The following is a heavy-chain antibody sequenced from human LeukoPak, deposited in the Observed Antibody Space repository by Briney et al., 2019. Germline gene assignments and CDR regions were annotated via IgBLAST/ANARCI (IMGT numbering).Heavy chain of an antibody. J-gene: IGHJ4*02. V-gene: IGHV4-38-2*02. CDR1: GYSISSGYY. Sequence: SETLSLTCTVSGYSISSGYYWGWIRQPPGKGLEWIGCIYHSGSTYYNPSLKSRVTISVDTSKNQFSLKLSSVTAADTAVYYCAARYCSGGSCYFIYYFDYWGQGTLVTVSS. D-gene: IGHD2-15*01. CDR2: IYHSGST. CDR3: AARYCSGGSCYFIYYFDY.